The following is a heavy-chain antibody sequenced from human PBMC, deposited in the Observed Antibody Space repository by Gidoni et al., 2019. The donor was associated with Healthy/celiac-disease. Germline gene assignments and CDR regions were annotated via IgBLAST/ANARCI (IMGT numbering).Heavy chain of an antibody. CDR2: ISYDGSNK. CDR3: AKSGGGQWLALFDY. CDR1: GFTFSSYG. D-gene: IGHD6-19*01. J-gene: IGHJ4*02. V-gene: IGHV3-30*18. Sequence: QVQLVESGGGVVQPGRSLRLSCAASGFTFSSYGMHWVRQAPGKGLEWVAVISYDGSNKYYADSVKGRFTISRDNSKNTLYLQMNSLRAEDTAVYYCAKSGGGQWLALFDYWGQGTLITVSS.